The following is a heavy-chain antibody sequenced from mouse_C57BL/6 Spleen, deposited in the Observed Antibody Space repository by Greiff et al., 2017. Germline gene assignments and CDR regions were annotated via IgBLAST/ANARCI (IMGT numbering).Heavy chain of an antibody. CDR2: IYPGSGST. CDR1: GYTFTSYW. CDR3: ARCPTTVDAMDY. Sequence: VQLQQPGAELVKPGASVKMSCKASGYTFTSYWITWVKQRPGQGLEWIGDIYPGSGSTNYNEKFKSKATLTVDTSSSTAYMQLSSLTSEDSAVYYCARCPTTVDAMDYWGQGTSVTVSS. V-gene: IGHV1-55*01. J-gene: IGHJ4*01. D-gene: IGHD1-1*01.